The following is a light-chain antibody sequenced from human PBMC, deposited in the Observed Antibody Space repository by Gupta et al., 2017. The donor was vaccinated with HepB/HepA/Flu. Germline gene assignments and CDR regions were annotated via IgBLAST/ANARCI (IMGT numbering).Light chain of an antibody. J-gene: IGKJ3*01. CDR2: GAP. Sequence: QQRPGQAPRLLIYGAPHRATGIPDRFSGSGSGTEFTLTISRLEPDDVAVYYCQHYRTSILFGPGTKVDIK. CDR3: QHYRTSIL. V-gene: IGKV3-20*01.